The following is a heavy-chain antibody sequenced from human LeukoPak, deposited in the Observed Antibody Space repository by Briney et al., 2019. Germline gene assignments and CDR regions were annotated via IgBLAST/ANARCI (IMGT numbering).Heavy chain of an antibody. V-gene: IGHV3-23*01. D-gene: IGHD6-13*01. CDR3: AKTGTPWYYFDY. CDR2: ISGSGGST. Sequence: PGGSLRLSCAASGFTFSSYAMSWVRQAPGKGLEWVSAISGSGGSTYYADSAKGRFTISRDNSKNTLYLQMNSLRAEDTAVYYCAKTGTPWYYFDYWGQGTLVTVSS. CDR1: GFTFSSYA. J-gene: IGHJ4*02.